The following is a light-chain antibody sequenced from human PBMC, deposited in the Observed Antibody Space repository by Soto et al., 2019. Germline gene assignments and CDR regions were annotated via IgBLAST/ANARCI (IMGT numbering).Light chain of an antibody. CDR1: SCDVGGYDY. V-gene: IGLV2-8*01. CDR3: SSFVAGNNYWV. CDR2: EVT. J-gene: IGLJ3*02. Sequence: QSVLTQPPSASGSPGRSVTISCTGTSCDVGGYDYVSWFQQHPGKAPKLIIYEVTKRPSGVPDRFSASKSGNTASLTVSGLQAEDEADYYCSSFVAGNNYWVFGGGTKLTVL.